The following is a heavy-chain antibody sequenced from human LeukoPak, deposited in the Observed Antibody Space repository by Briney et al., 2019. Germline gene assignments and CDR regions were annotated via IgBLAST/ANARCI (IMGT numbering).Heavy chain of an antibody. Sequence: SETLSLTCTISGGSISSYYWSWIRQPPGKGLEWIGYVDYRGNTNYNPSLKSRVTISIDTSKSLFSLKLNSVTAADTAVYYCARVEVGAANRQWYGMDVWGEGTTVTVSS. J-gene: IGHJ6*04. V-gene: IGHV4-59*01. CDR3: ARVEVGAANRQWYGMDV. D-gene: IGHD2-15*01. CDR2: VDYRGNT. CDR1: GGSISSYY.